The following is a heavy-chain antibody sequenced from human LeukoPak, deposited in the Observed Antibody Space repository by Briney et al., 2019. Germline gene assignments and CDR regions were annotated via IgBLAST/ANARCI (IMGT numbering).Heavy chain of an antibody. D-gene: IGHD4-23*01. CDR1: GFPFSSHG. V-gene: IGHV3-33*01. Sequence: GGPLSLSCAPSGFPFSSHGLHWVGQPPARGLEGVAVVWYDGSNKYYADSVKGRFTISRDNSKDTLYLQMDSLRAEDTAVYYCARWGPGKVDDYWGQGTLVTVSS. J-gene: IGHJ4*02. CDR3: ARWGPGKVDDY. CDR2: VWYDGSNK.